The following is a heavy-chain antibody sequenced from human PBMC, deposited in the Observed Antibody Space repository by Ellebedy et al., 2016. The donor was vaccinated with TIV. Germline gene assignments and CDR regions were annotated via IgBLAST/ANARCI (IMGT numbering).Heavy chain of an antibody. V-gene: IGHV4-31*03. J-gene: IGHJ4*02. CDR3: TRVRPYDRSGYSTIGHFDH. CDR1: GGSISSGAYY. Sequence: MPSETLSLTCTVSGGSISSGAYYWSWIRQHPGKGLEWIGYNFYRGSTFYNPSLKSRVTISVDTSKNQFSLKLSSVTAADTAVYYCTRVRPYDRSGYSTIGHFDHWGQGTLVTVSS. CDR2: NFYRGST. D-gene: IGHD3-22*01.